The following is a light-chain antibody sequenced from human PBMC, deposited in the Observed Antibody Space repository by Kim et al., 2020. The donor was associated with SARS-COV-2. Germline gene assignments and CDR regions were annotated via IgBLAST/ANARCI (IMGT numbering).Light chain of an antibody. Sequence: SPEDRATMSCRASQSVSFTYFAWYQQKPGQAPRLVIFGDSSRAAGIPDRFSGSGSGTDFTLTISRLEPEDFAVYYCQQYGTPPRTFGQGTKVDIK. CDR1: QSVSFTY. J-gene: IGKJ1*01. CDR3: QQYGTPPRT. CDR2: GDS. V-gene: IGKV3-20*01.